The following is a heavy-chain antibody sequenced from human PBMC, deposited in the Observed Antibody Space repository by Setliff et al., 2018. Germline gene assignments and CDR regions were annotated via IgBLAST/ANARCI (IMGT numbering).Heavy chain of an antibody. V-gene: IGHV4-61*09. CDR2: IYTSWST. J-gene: IGHJ4*02. CDR1: GDSISSRRSY. Sequence: SETLSLTCTVSGDSISSRRSYWGWFRQPAGKGLEWIGQIYTSWSTNYNPSLKSRVTLSLDTAKNQFSLELRAVTAADTALYYCARENGYCSGGACYFMFDYWGQGTLVTVSS. D-gene: IGHD2-15*01. CDR3: ARENGYCSGGACYFMFDY.